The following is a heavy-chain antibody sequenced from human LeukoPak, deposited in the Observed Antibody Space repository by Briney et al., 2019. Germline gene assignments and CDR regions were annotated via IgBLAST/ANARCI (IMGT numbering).Heavy chain of an antibody. CDR1: GGSFSGYY. Sequence: SETLSLTCAVYGGSFSGYYWSWIRQPPGKGLEWIGEINHSGSTNYNPSLKSRVTISVDTSKNQFSLKLSSETAADTAVYYCAREGYYYDSSGYYAYWGQGTLVTVSS. V-gene: IGHV4-34*01. CDR3: AREGYYYDSSGYYAY. CDR2: INHSGST. J-gene: IGHJ4*02. D-gene: IGHD3-22*01.